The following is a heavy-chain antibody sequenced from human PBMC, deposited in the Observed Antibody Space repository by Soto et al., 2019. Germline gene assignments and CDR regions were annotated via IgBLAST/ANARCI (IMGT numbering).Heavy chain of an antibody. Sequence: PGGSLRLSCAASGFTFSSYAMHWVRQAPGKGLEWVAVISYDGSNKYYADSVKGRFTISRDNSKNTLYLQMNSLRAEDTAVYYCARARGVVATILPFDYWGQGTLVTVSS. CDR1: GFTFSSYA. V-gene: IGHV3-30-3*01. CDR2: ISYDGSNK. D-gene: IGHD5-12*01. J-gene: IGHJ4*02. CDR3: ARARGVVATILPFDY.